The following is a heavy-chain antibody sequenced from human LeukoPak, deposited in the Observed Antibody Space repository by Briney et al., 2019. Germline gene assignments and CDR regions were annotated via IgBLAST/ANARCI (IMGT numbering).Heavy chain of an antibody. CDR2: IYYRGSA. Sequence: SETLSLTCTVSGDSINSYYWSWIRQPPGKGLEWLGYIYYRGSANYNPSLKSRVTISIDTSKNQFSLKLTSVTAADTAVYYCARTYSGWYFDYWGQGTLVTVSS. D-gene: IGHD6-19*01. CDR3: ARTYSGWYFDY. CDR1: GDSINSYY. V-gene: IGHV4-59*08. J-gene: IGHJ4*02.